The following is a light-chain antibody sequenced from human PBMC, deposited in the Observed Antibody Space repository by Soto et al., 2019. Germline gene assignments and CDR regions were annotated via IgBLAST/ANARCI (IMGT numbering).Light chain of an antibody. CDR2: QDS. V-gene: IGLV3-1*01. CDR1: KLGDKY. CDR3: QAWDSSTVV. J-gene: IGLJ2*01. Sequence: SYELTQPPSVSVSPGQTASITCSGDKLGDKYPCWYQQKQGQSPVLVIYQDSKRPSGIPERFSGSNSGNTATLTISGTQAMDEADYYCQAWDSSTVVFGGGTKLTVL.